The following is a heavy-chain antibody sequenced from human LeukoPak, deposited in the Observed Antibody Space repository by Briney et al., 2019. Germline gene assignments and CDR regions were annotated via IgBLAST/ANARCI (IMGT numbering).Heavy chain of an antibody. CDR1: GGSISSGGYY. V-gene: IGHV4-30-2*01. CDR3: ARVAVRELIIDY. J-gene: IGHJ4*02. CDR2: IYHSGST. Sequence: PSETLSLTCTVSGGSISSGGYYWSWIRQPPGKGLEWIGYIYHSGSTYYNPSLKSRVTISVDRSKNQFSLKLSSVTAADTAVYYCARVAVRELIIDYWGQGTLSPSPQ. D-gene: IGHD3-10*01.